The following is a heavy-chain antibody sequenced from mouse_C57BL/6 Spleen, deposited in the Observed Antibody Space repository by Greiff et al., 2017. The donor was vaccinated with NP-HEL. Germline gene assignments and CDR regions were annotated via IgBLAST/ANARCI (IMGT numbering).Heavy chain of an antibody. CDR1: GYTFTSYW. D-gene: IGHD3-2*02. V-gene: IGHV1-69*01. CDR2: IDPSDSYT. J-gene: IGHJ4*01. CDR3: ARSDSSGY. Sequence: QVQLQQPGAELVMPGASVKLSCKASGYTFTSYWMHWVKQRPGQGLEWIGEIDPSDSYTNYNQKFKGKSTLTVDKSSSTAYMQLSSLTSVDSAVYYCARSDSSGYWGQGTSVTVSS.